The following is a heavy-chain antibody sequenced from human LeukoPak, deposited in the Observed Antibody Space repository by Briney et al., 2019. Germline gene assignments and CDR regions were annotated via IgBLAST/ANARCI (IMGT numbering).Heavy chain of an antibody. V-gene: IGHV3-30*18. J-gene: IGHJ4*02. CDR2: ISYDGSNK. D-gene: IGHD3-3*01. CDR3: AKWAFPYYDFWGYFDY. Sequence: GRSLRLSCAASGFTFSSYGMHWVRQAPGKGLEWVAVISYDGSNKYYADSVKGRFTISRDNSKNTLYLQMNSLRAEDTAVYYCAKWAFPYYDFWGYFDYWGQGTLVTVSS. CDR1: GFTFSSYG.